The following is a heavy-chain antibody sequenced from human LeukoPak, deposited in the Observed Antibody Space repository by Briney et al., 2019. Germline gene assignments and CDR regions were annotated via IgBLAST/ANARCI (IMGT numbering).Heavy chain of an antibody. CDR3: ARGGEGYYYVN. J-gene: IGHJ4*02. V-gene: IGHV4-59*08. CDR2: ISYSGST. Sequence: PGGSLRLSCAASGFTFSSYPMHWVRQSPGKGLEWIVYISYSGSTHYNPSLKSRLTISGDTSRNQLSLKLTSVTAADTAVYYCARGGEGYYYVNWGQGTRVTVSS. D-gene: IGHD5-24*01. CDR1: GFTFSSYP.